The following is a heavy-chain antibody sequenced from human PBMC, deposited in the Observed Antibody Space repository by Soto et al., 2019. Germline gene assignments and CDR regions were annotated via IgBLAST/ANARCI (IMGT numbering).Heavy chain of an antibody. CDR3: ATGRIVVVGSRAYYGMDV. CDR1: GGTLSNSA. D-gene: IGHD3-22*01. J-gene: IGHJ6*02. CDR2: IIPVFGIV. V-gene: IGHV1-69*19. Sequence: QLQLAQSGADVKKAGSSVKVSCKASGGTLSNSAFSWVRQAPGQGLEWMGGIIPVFGIVNYAQKFQDRVTITADESTSTAYMELRSLRSVDTAVYFCATGRIVVVGSRAYYGMDVWGQGTTVTV.